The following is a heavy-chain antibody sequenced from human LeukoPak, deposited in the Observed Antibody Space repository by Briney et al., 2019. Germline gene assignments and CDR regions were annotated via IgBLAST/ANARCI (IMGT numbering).Heavy chain of an antibody. CDR1: GFTFSSYA. CDR2: ISGSGGST. J-gene: IGHJ4*02. D-gene: IGHD2-15*01. V-gene: IGHV3-23*01. CDR3: AKEGDIVVVVAAKRSCLDY. Sequence: PGGSLRLSCAASGFTFSSYAMSWVRQAPGKGLEWVSAISGSGGSTYYAASVKGRFTISRDNSKNTLYLQMNSLRAEDTAVYYCAKEGDIVVVVAAKRSCLDYWGQGTLVTVSS.